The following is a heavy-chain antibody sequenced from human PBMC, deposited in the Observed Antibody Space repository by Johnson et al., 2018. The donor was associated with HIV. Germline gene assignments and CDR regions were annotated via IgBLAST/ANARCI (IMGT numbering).Heavy chain of an antibody. Sequence: QVQLVESGGGVVQPGGSLRLSCAASGFTFSSYGMHWVRQAPGKGLEWVAVISYDGSNKYYADSVKGRFSISRDNSKNTLYLQMNSLRAEDTAVYYCANLDVNHAFDIWGQGTMVTVSS. D-gene: IGHD3-3*01. CDR2: ISYDGSNK. V-gene: IGHV3-30*19. CDR3: ANLDVNHAFDI. J-gene: IGHJ3*02. CDR1: GFTFSSYG.